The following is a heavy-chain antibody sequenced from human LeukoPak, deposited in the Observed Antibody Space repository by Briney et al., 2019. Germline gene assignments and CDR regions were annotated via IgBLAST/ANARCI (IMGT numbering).Heavy chain of an antibody. Sequence: VASVKVSCKASGYTFTSYGISWVRQAPGQGLEWMGWISGYNGDTYYAQNLQGRVTMTADTSTSTAYMELRNLRYDDTAVYYCAKDIHPGLGSGASCCFDYWGQGTLVTVSS. J-gene: IGHJ4*02. V-gene: IGHV1-18*01. CDR1: GYTFTSYG. CDR2: ISGYNGDT. CDR3: AKDIHPGLGSGASCCFDY. D-gene: IGHD2-15*01.